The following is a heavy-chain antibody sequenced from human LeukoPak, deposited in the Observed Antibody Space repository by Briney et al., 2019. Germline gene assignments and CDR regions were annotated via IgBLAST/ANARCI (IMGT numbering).Heavy chain of an antibody. CDR3: ARDRVLPRIGFDI. CDR2: IRSSGRTT. J-gene: IGHJ3*02. V-gene: IGHV3-48*03. Sequence: GGSLRLSCAASGFTFSRFEMNWVPEAPGRGLEWVSYIRSSGRTTHYTHPVKGRFPLSRENAKKSLYLKKNTVRQEHTAVYFLARDRVLPRIGFDIWGQGTIVTVSS. D-gene: IGHD3-16*01. CDR1: GFTFSRFE.